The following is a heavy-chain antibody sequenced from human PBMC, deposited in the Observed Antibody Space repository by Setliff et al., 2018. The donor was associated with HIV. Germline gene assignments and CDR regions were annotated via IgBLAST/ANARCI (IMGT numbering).Heavy chain of an antibody. CDR1: GDPINDYF. V-gene: IGHV4-4*07. CDR2: IYTSGYA. Sequence: SETLSLTCTVSGDPINDYFWTWVRQPAGKGLEWIGRIYTSGYADYNPSLKSRVTMSVDTSKNQFSLNVKSVNAADTAVYYCARMTAVVVPAATDHWGQGILVTVSS. J-gene: IGHJ4*02. CDR3: ARMTAVVVPAATDH. D-gene: IGHD2-2*01.